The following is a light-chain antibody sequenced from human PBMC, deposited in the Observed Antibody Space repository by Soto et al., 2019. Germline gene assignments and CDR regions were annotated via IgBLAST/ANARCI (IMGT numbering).Light chain of an antibody. CDR1: QSVISSY. Sequence: EIVLTQSPGTLSLSPGERATLSCRASQSVISSYLAWYQQKPGQAPRLLIYGASTRATGIPARFSGSGSGTEFTLTISSLQSEDFAVYYCQQYNNWPPVTFGQGTKV. CDR3: QQYNNWPPVT. J-gene: IGKJ1*01. V-gene: IGKV3-15*01. CDR2: GAS.